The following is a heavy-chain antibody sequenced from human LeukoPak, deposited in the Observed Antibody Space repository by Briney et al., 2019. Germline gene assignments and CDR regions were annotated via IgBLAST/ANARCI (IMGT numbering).Heavy chain of an antibody. Sequence: LSLTCAVYGGSFIGFHWNWIRQAPGKGLEWVSYISSSGSDIYYADSVKGRFTISRDNAKNSLYLHMNSLRAEDTAVYYCARDYGGSSPFDYWGQGTLVTVSS. D-gene: IGHD4-23*01. V-gene: IGHV3-48*03. CDR2: ISSSGSDI. CDR1: GGSFIGFH. J-gene: IGHJ4*02. CDR3: ARDYGGSSPFDY.